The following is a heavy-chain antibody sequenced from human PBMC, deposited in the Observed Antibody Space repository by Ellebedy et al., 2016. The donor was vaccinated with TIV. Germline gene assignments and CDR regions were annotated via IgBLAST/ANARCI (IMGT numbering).Heavy chain of an antibody. J-gene: IGHJ6*02. CDR2: ISGYNGNT. CDR3: ARDRASVDTAMATPRVMDV. Sequence: ASVKVSXKASGYTFTSYGISWVRQAPGQGFEWMGWISGYNGNTNYAQKLQGRVSMTTDTSTSTAYMELRSLRSDDTAVYYCARDRASVDTAMATPRVMDVWGQGTTVTVSS. CDR1: GYTFTSYG. D-gene: IGHD5-18*01. V-gene: IGHV1-18*04.